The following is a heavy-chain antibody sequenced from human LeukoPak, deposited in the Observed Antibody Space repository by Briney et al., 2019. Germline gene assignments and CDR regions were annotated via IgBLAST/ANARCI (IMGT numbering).Heavy chain of an antibody. CDR3: ARSQRQLGPLDY. CDR1: GGTFSSYA. V-gene: IGHV1-69*13. Sequence: SVKVSCKASGGTFSSYAISWVRQAPGQGLEWMGGIIPIFGTANYAQKFQGRVTITADESTSTAYMGLSSLRSEDTAVYYCARSQRQLGPLDYWGQGTLVTVSS. CDR2: IIPIFGTA. J-gene: IGHJ4*02. D-gene: IGHD6-13*01.